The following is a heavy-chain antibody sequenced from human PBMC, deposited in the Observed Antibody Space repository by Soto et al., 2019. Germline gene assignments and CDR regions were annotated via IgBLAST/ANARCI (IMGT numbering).Heavy chain of an antibody. CDR2: INPNSGGT. J-gene: IGHJ6*02. CDR3: ARGKRSGSYHYYYYGMDV. D-gene: IGHD3-10*01. CDR1: EDTFTRYV. V-gene: IGHV1-2*02. Sequence: ASLKCSWKASEDTFTRYVIHWVRQTPGQRLEWMGWINPNSGGTNYAQKFQGRVTMTRDTSISTAYMELSRLRSDDTAVYYCARGKRSGSYHYYYYGMDVWGQGTTVTVSS.